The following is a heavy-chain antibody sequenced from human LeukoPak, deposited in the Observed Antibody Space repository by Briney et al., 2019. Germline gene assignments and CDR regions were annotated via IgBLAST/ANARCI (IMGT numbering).Heavy chain of an antibody. V-gene: IGHV1-2*02. CDR1: GYTFTGYY. CDR3: ATLENYLDYGDYPWFDP. D-gene: IGHD4-17*01. J-gene: IGHJ5*02. CDR2: INPNSGGT. Sequence: ASVKVSCKASGYTFTGYYMHWVRQAPGQGPEWMGWINPNSGGTNYAQKFQGRVTMTRDTSISTAYMELSRLRSDDTAVYYCATLENYLDYGDYPWFDPWGQGTLVTVSS.